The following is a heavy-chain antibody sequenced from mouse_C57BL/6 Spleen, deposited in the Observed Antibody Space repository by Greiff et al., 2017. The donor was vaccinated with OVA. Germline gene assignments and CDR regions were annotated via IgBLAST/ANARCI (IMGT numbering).Heavy chain of an antibody. J-gene: IGHJ1*03. CDR3: ARYYYEYDRYFDV. V-gene: IGHV1-80*01. CDR1: GYAFSSYW. Sequence: QVQLQQSGAELVKPGASVKISCKASGYAFSSYWMNWVKQRPGKGLEWIGQIYPGDGDTNYNGKFKGKATLTADKSSSTAYMQLSSLTSEDSAVYFCARYYYEYDRYFDVWGTGTTVTVSS. D-gene: IGHD2-4*01. CDR2: IYPGDGDT.